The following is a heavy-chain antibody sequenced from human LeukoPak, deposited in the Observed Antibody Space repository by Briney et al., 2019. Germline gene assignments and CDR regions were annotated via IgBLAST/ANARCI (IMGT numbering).Heavy chain of an antibody. J-gene: IGHJ6*03. CDR2: IYYSGST. Sequence: SETLSLTXTVSGGSISSYYWSWIRQPPGKGLEWIGYIYYSGSTNYNPSLKSRVTISVDTSKNQFSLKLSSVTAADTAVYYCARKRAYYYYMDVWGKGTTVTVSS. CDR3: ARKRAYYYYMDV. CDR1: GGSISSYY. V-gene: IGHV4-59*01.